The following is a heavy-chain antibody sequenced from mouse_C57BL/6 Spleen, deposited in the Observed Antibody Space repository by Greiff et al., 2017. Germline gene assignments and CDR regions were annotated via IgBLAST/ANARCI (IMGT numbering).Heavy chain of an antibody. CDR2: MNTNYGTT. J-gene: IGHJ4*01. CDR1: GYSFTDYN. CDR3: ARMADPVVRAMDY. D-gene: IGHD1-1*01. Sequence: EVQLQQSGPELVKPGASVKISCTASGYSFTDYNMNWVKQSNGKSLEWIGVMNTNYGTTSYNQKFKGKATLNVDQSSSTAYMQLNSLTSEDSAVYYCARMADPVVRAMDYWGQGTSVTVSS. V-gene: IGHV1-39*01.